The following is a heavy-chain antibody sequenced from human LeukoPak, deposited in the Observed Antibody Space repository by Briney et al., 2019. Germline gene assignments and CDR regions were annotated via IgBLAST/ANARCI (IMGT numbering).Heavy chain of an antibody. Sequence: RGSLRLSCAASGFTFSSYAMSWVSQAPGKGLEWVSAISGSGGSTYYADSVKGRFTISRDNSKNTLYLQMNSLRAEDTAVYYCAKTTGYCSGGSCYGFDYWGQGTLVPVSS. V-gene: IGHV3-23*01. CDR1: GFTFSSYA. D-gene: IGHD2-15*01. CDR3: AKTTGYCSGGSCYGFDY. J-gene: IGHJ4*03. CDR2: ISGSGGST.